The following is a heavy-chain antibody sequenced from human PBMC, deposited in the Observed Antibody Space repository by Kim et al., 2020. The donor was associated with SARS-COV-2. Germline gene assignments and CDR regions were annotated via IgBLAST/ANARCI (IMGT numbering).Heavy chain of an antibody. J-gene: IGHJ3*02. CDR3: ARGGSITMVRGVIRGAFDI. V-gene: IGHV1-18*01. Sequence: ASVKVSCKASGYTFTSYGISWVRQAPGQGLEWMGWISAYNGNTNNAQKLQGRVTMTTDTSTSTAYMELRSLRSDDTAVYYCARGGSITMVRGVIRGAFDIWGQGTMVTVSS. CDR1: GYTFTSYG. D-gene: IGHD3-10*01. CDR2: ISAYNGNT.